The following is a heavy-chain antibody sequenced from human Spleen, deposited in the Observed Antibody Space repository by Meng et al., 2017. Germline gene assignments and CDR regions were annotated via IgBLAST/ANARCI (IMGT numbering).Heavy chain of an antibody. V-gene: IGHV4-4*02. J-gene: IGHJ5*02. D-gene: IGHD3-16*01. Sequence: QVQLQEAGPGLGKPSGTLSLTCAVSGGSISSYNWWTWVRQPPGKGLEWIGEIYHSGSTNYNPSLKSRVTISVDRSENQFSLKLSSVTTADTAVYYCVGAGYYCLDLWGQGTLVTVSS. CDR2: IYHSGST. CDR3: VGAGYYCLDL. CDR1: GGSISSYNW.